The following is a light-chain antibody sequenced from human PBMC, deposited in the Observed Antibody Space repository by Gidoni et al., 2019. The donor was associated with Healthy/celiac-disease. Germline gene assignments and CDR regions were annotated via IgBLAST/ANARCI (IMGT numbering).Light chain of an antibody. CDR1: SSAVGSYNL. CDR2: EVS. Sequence: QSALTQPAPLSGSPGQSITISCTGTSSAVGSYNLVSWYQQHPGKAPKLMIYEVSKRPSGVSNRFSGSKSGNTASLTISGLQAEDEADYYCCSYAGSRNVFGGGTKLTVL. V-gene: IGLV2-23*02. CDR3: CSYAGSRNV. J-gene: IGLJ3*02.